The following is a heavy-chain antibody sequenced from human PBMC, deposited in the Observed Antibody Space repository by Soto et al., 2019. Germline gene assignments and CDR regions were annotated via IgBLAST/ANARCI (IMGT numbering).Heavy chain of an antibody. CDR2: IIPILGIA. CDR3: ARGRRKGYDFWSGYYIFDY. CDR1: GGTFSSYT. D-gene: IGHD3-3*01. V-gene: IGHV1-69*02. Sequence: SVKVSCKASGGTFSSYTISWVRQAPGQGLEWMGRIIPILGIANYAQKFQGRVTITADKSTSTAYMELSSLRSEDTAVYYCARGRRKGYDFWSGYYIFDYWGQGTLVTVSS. J-gene: IGHJ4*02.